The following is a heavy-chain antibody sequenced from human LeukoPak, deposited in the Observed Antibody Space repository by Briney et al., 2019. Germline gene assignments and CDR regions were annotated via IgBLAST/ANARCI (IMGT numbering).Heavy chain of an antibody. V-gene: IGHV3-30*04. CDR2: ISYDGRNK. Sequence: GGSLRLSCAASGFTFSSYAMHWVRQAPGKGLKWVAVISYDGRNKYYADSVKGRFTISRDNSKNTLYLQMNSLRAEDTAVYYCARDGASDAARLMTTVTPFDYWGQGTLVTVSS. CDR1: GFTFSSYA. CDR3: ARDGASDAARLMTTVTPFDY. J-gene: IGHJ4*02. D-gene: IGHD4-17*01.